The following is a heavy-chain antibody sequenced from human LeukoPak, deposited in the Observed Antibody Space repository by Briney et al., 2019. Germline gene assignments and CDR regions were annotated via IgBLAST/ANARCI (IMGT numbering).Heavy chain of an antibody. CDR3: ANSDYSYYFDY. CDR2: ISGSGGST. Sequence: GGSLRLSCAASGFTFSSYAMSWVRQAPGKGLEWVSAISGSGGSTYYADSVKGRFTISGDNSKNTLYLQMNSLRAEDTAVYYCANSDYSYYFDYWGQGTLVTVSS. CDR1: GFTFSSYA. D-gene: IGHD4-11*01. V-gene: IGHV3-23*01. J-gene: IGHJ4*02.